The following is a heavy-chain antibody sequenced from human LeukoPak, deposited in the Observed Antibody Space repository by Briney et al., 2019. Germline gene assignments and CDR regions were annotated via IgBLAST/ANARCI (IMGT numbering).Heavy chain of an antibody. J-gene: IGHJ5*02. CDR2: ISGSGGST. Sequence: SGGSLRLSCAASGFTFSSYAMSWVRQAPGKGLEWVSAISGSGGSTYYADSVKGRFTISRDNSKNTLYLQMDSLRAEDTAVYYCAKFGVRRVDPWGQGTLVTVSS. V-gene: IGHV3-23*01. CDR1: GFTFSSYA. D-gene: IGHD2-8*01. CDR3: AKFGVRRVDP.